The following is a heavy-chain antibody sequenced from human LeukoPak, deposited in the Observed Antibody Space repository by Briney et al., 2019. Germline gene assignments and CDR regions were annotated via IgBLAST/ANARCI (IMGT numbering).Heavy chain of an antibody. CDR2: IYYSGST. V-gene: IGHV4-59*01. CDR3: ARVTTVTTCVGCRGMDV. D-gene: IGHD4-17*01. Sequence: SQTLSLTCTVSGGSISSYYWSWIRQPPGKGLEWIGYIYYSGSTNYNPSLKSRVTISVDTSKNQFSLKLSSVTAADTAVYYCARVTTVTTCVGCRGMDVWGKGTTVTVSS. CDR1: GGSISSYY. J-gene: IGHJ6*04.